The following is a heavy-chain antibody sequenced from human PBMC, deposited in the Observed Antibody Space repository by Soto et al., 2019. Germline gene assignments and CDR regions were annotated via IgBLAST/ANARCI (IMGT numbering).Heavy chain of an antibody. CDR3: TTDFARWNYALTDV. CDR1: GFTFSNAW. J-gene: IGHJ6*04. Sequence: GGSLRLSCAASGFTFSNAWMSWVRQAPGKGLEWVGRIKSKTDGGTTDYAAPVKGRFTISRDDSKNTLYLQMNSLKTEDTAVYYCTTDFARWNYALTDVWGKGTTVTVSS. CDR2: IKSKTDGGTT. V-gene: IGHV3-15*01. D-gene: IGHD1-7*01.